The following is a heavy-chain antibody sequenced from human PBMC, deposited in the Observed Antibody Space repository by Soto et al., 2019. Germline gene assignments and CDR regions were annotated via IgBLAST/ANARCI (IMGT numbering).Heavy chain of an antibody. V-gene: IGHV3-30*18. CDR1: GFTFSSYG. Sequence: QVQLVESGGGVVQPGRSLRLSCAASGFTFSSYGMHWVRQTPGKGLEWVAVISYDGSNQYYADSVKGRFTISRDNSKNTLYLQMNSLRAEDTAVYYCAKVITMLVLGYFDYWGQGSLVAVSS. CDR2: ISYDGSNQ. CDR3: AKVITMLVLGYFDY. D-gene: IGHD3-10*01. J-gene: IGHJ4*02.